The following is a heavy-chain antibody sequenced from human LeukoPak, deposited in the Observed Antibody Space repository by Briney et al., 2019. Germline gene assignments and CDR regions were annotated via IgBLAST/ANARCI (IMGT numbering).Heavy chain of an antibody. D-gene: IGHD6-13*01. CDR1: GFTFSSYW. CDR2: IKQDGSEK. J-gene: IGHJ4*02. CDR3: ARDQVAAATDY. V-gene: IGHV3-7*01. Sequence: GGSLRLSCAASGFTFSSYWMSWVRQAPGKGLEWVANIKQDGSEKYYVDSVKGRFTISRDSAKNSLYLQMNSLRAEDTAVYYCARDQVAAATDYWGQGTLATVSS.